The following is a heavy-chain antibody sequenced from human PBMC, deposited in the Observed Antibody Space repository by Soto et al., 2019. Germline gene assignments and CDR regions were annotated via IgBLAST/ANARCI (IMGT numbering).Heavy chain of an antibody. Sequence: PSETLSLTCTVSVGSISSYYWSWIRQPPGKGLEWIGYIYYSGSTNYNPSLKSRVTISVDTSKDQFSLRLSSVTAADTAVYYRAASIVGATGGFDYWGQGTQVTVSS. CDR3: AASIVGATGGFDY. V-gene: IGHV4-59*01. J-gene: IGHJ4*02. CDR2: IYYSGST. D-gene: IGHD1-26*01. CDR1: VGSISSYY.